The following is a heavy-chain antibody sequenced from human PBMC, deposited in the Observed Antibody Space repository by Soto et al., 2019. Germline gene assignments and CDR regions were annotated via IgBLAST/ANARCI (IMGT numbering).Heavy chain of an antibody. CDR3: ARDMFKVDYGGNAGYFDL. V-gene: IGHV4-31*03. J-gene: IGHJ2*01. CDR2: IYYSGIM. D-gene: IGHD4-17*01. Sequence: SSETLSLTCTVSGGSISSGGYYWSRIRQHPGKGLEWIGYIYYSGIMYYNPSLKSRLTLSVDTSKNQFSLKLSSVTAADTAVYYCARDMFKVDYGGNAGYFDLWGRGTLVTVSS. CDR1: GGSISSGGYY.